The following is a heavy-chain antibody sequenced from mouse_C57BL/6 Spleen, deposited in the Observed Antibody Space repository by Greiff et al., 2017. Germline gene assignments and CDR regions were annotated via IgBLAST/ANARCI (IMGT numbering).Heavy chain of an antibody. V-gene: IGHV3-8*01. CDR2: ISYSGST. D-gene: IGHD5-1*01. CDR1: GYSITSDY. CDR3: ARGSRKVEYLGDFDY. Sequence: DVKLQESGPGLAKPSQTLSLTCSVTGYSITSDYWNWIRKFPGNKLEYMGYISYSGSTYYNPSLKSRISITRDTSKNQYYLQLNSVTTEDTATYYCARGSRKVEYLGDFDYWGQGTTLTVSS. J-gene: IGHJ2*01.